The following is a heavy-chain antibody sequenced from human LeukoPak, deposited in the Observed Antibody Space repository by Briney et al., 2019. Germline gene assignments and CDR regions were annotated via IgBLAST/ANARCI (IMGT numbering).Heavy chain of an antibody. CDR2: ISWNSGSI. Sequence: PGGSLRLSCAASGFTFDDYAMHWVRQAPGKGLEWVSGISWNSGSIGYADSVKGRFTISRDNAKNSLYLQMNSLRAEDTALYYCAKDGGEGSWEVVFDYFDYWGQGTLVTVSS. J-gene: IGHJ4*02. CDR3: AKDGGEGSWEVVFDYFDY. D-gene: IGHD1-26*01. V-gene: IGHV3-9*01. CDR1: GFTFDDYA.